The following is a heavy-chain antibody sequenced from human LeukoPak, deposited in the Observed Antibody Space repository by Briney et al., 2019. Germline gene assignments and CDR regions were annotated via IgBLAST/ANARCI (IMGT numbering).Heavy chain of an antibody. CDR1: GFTFSSYA. CDR3: ARDVYQVPEGTFDY. CDR2: ISGSGGST. J-gene: IGHJ4*02. Sequence: PGGSLRLSCAASGFTFSSYAMSRVRQAPGKGLEWVSAISGSGGSTYYADSVRGRFTISRDNAKNSLYLEMRSLRAEDTAVYYCARDVYQVPEGTFDYWGQGTLVTVSS. D-gene: IGHD1-1*01. V-gene: IGHV3-23*01.